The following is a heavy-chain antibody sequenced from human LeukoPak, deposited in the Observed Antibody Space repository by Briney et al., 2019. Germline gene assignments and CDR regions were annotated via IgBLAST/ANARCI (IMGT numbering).Heavy chain of an antibody. CDR3: ASRITMIAYYFDY. CDR2: IYYSGST. D-gene: IGHD3-22*01. CDR1: GGSISGSSYY. J-gene: IGHJ4*02. Sequence: SETLSLTCTVSGGSISGSSYYWGWIRQPPGKGLEWIGSIYYSGSTYYNPSLKSRVTISVDTSKNQFSLKLSSVTAADAAVYYCASRITMIAYYFDYWGQGTLVTVSS. V-gene: IGHV4-39*07.